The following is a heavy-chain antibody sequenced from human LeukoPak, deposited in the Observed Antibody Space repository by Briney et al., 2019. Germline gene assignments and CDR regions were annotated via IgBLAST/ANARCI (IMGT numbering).Heavy chain of an antibody. CDR1: GYTFTSYG. D-gene: IGHD5-12*01. CDR2: ISAYNGNT. Sequence: ASVKVSCKASGYTFTSYGISWVRQAPGQGLEWMGWISAYNGNTNYAQKLQGRVTMTTDTSTSTAYMELRSLRSDDTAVYYCATTRVTTTRLDYWGQGTLVTVSS. V-gene: IGHV1-18*01. J-gene: IGHJ4*02. CDR3: ATTRVTTTRLDY.